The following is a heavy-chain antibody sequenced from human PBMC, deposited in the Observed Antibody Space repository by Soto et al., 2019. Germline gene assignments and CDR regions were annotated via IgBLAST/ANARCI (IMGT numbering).Heavy chain of an antibody. CDR2: MNQDGSDK. CDR1: GFTFRSYY. Sequence: EVRLVESGGGLVQPGGSLSLSCVASGFTFRSYYMTWFRQAPGEGLEWVANMNQDGSDKYYVDSVKGLFIISRDNADNSLDREVSSLRADDTAVYYCVRDILAPGSFVYLDYWGQGTLVTVSS. D-gene: IGHD2-8*02. J-gene: IGHJ4*02. CDR3: VRDILAPGSFVYLDY. V-gene: IGHV3-7*05.